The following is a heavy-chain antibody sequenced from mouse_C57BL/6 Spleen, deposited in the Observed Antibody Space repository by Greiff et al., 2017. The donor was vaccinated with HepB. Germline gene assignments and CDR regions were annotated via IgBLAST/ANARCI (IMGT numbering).Heavy chain of an antibody. J-gene: IGHJ1*03. CDR1: GYSITSGYY. V-gene: IGHV3-6*01. CDR3: AREGDYGNYGGYFDV. CDR2: ISYDGSN. D-gene: IGHD2-1*01. Sequence: DVQLQESGPGLVKPSQSLSLTCSVTGYSITSGYYWNWIRQFPGNKLEWMGYISYDGSNNYNPSLKNRISITRDTSKNQFFLKLNSVTTEDTATYYCAREGDYGNYGGYFDVWGTGTTVTVSS.